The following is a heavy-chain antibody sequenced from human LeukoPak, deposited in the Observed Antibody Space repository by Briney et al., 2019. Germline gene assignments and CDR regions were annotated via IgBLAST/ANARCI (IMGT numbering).Heavy chain of an antibody. CDR1: GGFISSCY. CDR2: IYYSGST. Sequence: SETLSLTCADSGGFISSCYRCLSRQPPGKGLEWIGYIYYSGSTNYNPSLKSRVTISVDTSKNQFSLKLSSVTAADTAVYYCARNWLCHTHWSFDHWGRGTLVTVSS. CDR3: ARNWLCHTHWSFDH. J-gene: IGHJ2*01. V-gene: IGHV4-59*01. D-gene: IGHD2-2*02.